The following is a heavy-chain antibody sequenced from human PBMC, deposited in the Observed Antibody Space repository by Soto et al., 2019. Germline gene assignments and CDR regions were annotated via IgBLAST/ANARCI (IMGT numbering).Heavy chain of an antibody. V-gene: IGHV3-74*01. CDR1: GFTFSMYW. CDR3: TRGPRAGSSGTGAL. D-gene: IGHD1-26*01. CDR2: ISDDGTTT. J-gene: IGHJ4*02. Sequence: GGSLRLSCVVSGFTFSMYWMHWVRQVPGQRPFWVSRISDDGTTTNYADSVRGRFTIPRDNSKNTLYLQMNNLKPDDTAIYYCTRGPRAGSSGTGALWGQGTPVTVSS.